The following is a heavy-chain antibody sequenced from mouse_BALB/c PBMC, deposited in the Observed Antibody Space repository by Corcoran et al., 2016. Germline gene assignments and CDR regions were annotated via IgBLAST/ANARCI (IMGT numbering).Heavy chain of an antibody. V-gene: IGHV1-15*01. CDR3: PRSLLDGDYAWCAY. J-gene: IGHJ3*01. D-gene: IGHD2-13*01. Sequence: QVQLQQSGAELVRPGASVKLSCKALGYTFTDYEMHWAKQTPGHGLEWIGAIHPGSGGTAYKRKFKGKATLTADKSSSTAYRELSSLTSEDSAVDYCPRSLLDGDYAWCAYWGQGTLVTVSA. CDR2: IHPGSGGT. CDR1: GYTFTDYE.